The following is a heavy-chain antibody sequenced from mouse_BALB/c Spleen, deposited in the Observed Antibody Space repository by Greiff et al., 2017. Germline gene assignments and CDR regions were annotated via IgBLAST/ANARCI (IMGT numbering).Heavy chain of an antibody. Sequence: DVKLVESGGGLVQPGGSRKLSCAASGFTFSSFGMHWVRQAPEKGLEWVAYISSGSSTIYYADTVKGRFTISRDNPKNTLFLQMTSLRSEDTAMYYCARGATTVGHYFDYWGQGTTLTVSS. V-gene: IGHV5-17*02. CDR3: ARGATTVGHYFDY. D-gene: IGHD1-1*01. CDR1: GFTFSSFG. J-gene: IGHJ2*01. CDR2: ISSGSSTI.